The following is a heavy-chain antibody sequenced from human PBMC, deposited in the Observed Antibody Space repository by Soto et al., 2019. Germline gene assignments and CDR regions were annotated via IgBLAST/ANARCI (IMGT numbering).Heavy chain of an antibody. CDR3: ARGSGRYYVDY. Sequence: QVQLQESGPGLVKPSGTLSLTCAVSGGSTSSSYWWTWVRQPPGKGLEWIGEIYQSGYTNYNPSLKSRVTISLDKATNQFSLKMSSVTAADTAVYYCARGSGRYYVDYWGQGTLVIVSS. D-gene: IGHD3-10*01. CDR2: IYQSGYT. V-gene: IGHV4-4*02. J-gene: IGHJ4*02. CDR1: GGSTSSSYW.